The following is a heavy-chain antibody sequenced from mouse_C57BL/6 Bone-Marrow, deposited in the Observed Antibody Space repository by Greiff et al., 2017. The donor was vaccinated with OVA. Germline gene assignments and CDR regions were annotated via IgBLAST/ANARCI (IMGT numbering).Heavy chain of an antibody. D-gene: IGHD2-3*01. CDR2: IAPSDSYT. Sequence: QVQLQQPGAELVMPGASVKLSCKASGYTFTSYWMHWVKQRPGQGLEWIGEIAPSDSYTNYNQKFKGKSTLTVDKSSSTAYMQLSSLTSEDSAVYYCARDGYSPDYFDYWGQGTTLTVSS. CDR1: GYTFTSYW. V-gene: IGHV1-69*01. J-gene: IGHJ2*01. CDR3: ARDGYSPDYFDY.